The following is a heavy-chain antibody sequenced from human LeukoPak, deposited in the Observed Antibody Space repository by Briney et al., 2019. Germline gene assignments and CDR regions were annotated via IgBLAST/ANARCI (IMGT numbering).Heavy chain of an antibody. Sequence: GGSLRLSCAASGFTFSSYAMSWVRQAPGKGLEWVSAISGSGGSTYYADSVKGRFTISRDNSKNTLYLQMNSLRAEDTAVYYCAKDEEWELLGYMDVWGKGTTVTVSS. CDR1: GFTFSSYA. CDR3: AKDEEWELLGYMDV. J-gene: IGHJ6*03. D-gene: IGHD1-26*01. CDR2: ISGSGGST. V-gene: IGHV3-23*01.